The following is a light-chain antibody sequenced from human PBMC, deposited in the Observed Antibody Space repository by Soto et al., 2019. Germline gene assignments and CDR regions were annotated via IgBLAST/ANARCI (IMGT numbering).Light chain of an antibody. V-gene: IGKV1-6*01. CDR3: LQDINYPWT. J-gene: IGKJ1*01. CDR2: GAS. Sequence: ATQMPQSQSSLSASVGDRVTIFCRAGQGIGNALGWYQQKPGKPPKVLIYGASNLQSGVPPRFSGSGSGTDFTLAISSLQPEDSATYYCLQDINYPWTFGQGTKVEIK. CDR1: QGIGNA.